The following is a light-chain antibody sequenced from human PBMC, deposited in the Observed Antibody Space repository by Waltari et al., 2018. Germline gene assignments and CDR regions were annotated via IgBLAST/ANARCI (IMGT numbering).Light chain of an antibody. V-gene: IGKV3D-15*01. J-gene: IGKJ1*01. CDR2: CTA. Sequence: EIVMSQSPATLSVSPGDRATLPSRASESVSGDLAWYLQKHGQAPRLLIYCTATRATGIPARFSCSGSATEVTLTISSLQSEGFAVDHCQQYKMWPLTFGKGTKSEIK. CDR3: QQYKMWPLT. CDR1: ESVSGD.